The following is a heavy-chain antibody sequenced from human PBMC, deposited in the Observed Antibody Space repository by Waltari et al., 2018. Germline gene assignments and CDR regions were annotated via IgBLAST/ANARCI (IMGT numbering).Heavy chain of an antibody. CDR1: GGSISSSSYY. D-gene: IGHD6-19*01. J-gene: IGHJ3*02. CDR2: IYYSGST. CDR3: ARIGRVAVAGTGAFDI. Sequence: QLQLQESGPGLVKPSETLSLTCTVSGGSISSSSYYWGWIRQPPGKGLEWIGSIYYSGSTYYNPSLKSRVTISVDTSKNQFSLKLSSVTAADTAVYYCARIGRVAVAGTGAFDIWGQGTMVTVSS. V-gene: IGHV4-39*01.